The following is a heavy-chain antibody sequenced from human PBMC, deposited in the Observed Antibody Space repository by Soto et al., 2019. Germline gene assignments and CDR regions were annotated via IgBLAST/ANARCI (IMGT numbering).Heavy chain of an antibody. CDR3: AREGERYCTNGVCTPFDY. CDR1: GYTFTKYG. CDR2: ISAYNGNT. Sequence: QVQLVQSGAEVKKPGASVKVSCKASGYTFTKYGITWVRQAPGQGLEWMVWISAYNGNTNYAQKLQGRVTMTTDTSTSTAYMELRNLRSDDTAVYYCAREGERYCTNGVCTPFDYWGQGTLVTVST. D-gene: IGHD2-8*01. J-gene: IGHJ4*02. V-gene: IGHV1-18*01.